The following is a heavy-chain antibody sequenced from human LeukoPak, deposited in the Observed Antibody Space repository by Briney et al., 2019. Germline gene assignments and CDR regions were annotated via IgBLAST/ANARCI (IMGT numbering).Heavy chain of an antibody. J-gene: IGHJ4*02. V-gene: IGHV3-48*03. D-gene: IGHD3-9*01. CDR2: ISSSGSTI. CDR3: ARGGRYFDWLLGY. CDR1: GFTFSSYD. Sequence: GGSLRLSCAASGFTFSSYDMNWVRQAPGKGLEWVSYISSSGSTIYYADSVKGRFTISRDNAKNSLYLQMNSLRAEDTAVYYCARGGRYFDWLLGYWGQGTLVTVSS.